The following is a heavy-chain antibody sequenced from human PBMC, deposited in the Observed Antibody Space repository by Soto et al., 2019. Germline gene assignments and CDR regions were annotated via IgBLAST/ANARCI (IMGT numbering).Heavy chain of an antibody. CDR1: GFTFGSDV. V-gene: IGHV3-33*06. D-gene: IGHD6-19*01. CDR3: AKGVSCIALAGTGYFQH. J-gene: IGHJ1*01. CDR2: IWYDGSNK. Sequence: GGSVRLSCAASGFTFGSDVMHWVRQAPGKGLEWVAVIWYDGSNKYYADSVKGRFTISRDNSKNTLYLQMNSLRAEDTAVYYCAKGVSCIALAGTGYFQHWCPGTLVTVS.